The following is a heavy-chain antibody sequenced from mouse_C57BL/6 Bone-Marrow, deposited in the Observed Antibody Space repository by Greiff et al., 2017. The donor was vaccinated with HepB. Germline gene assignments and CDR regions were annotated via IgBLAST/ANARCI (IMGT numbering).Heavy chain of an antibody. V-gene: IGHV2-2*01. CDR3: ARDDSWYFDV. Sequence: VQLQQSGPGLVQPSQSLSITCTVSGFSLTSYGVHWVRQSPGKGLEWLGVIWSGGSTDYNAAFISRLSISKDNSKSQVFFKMNSLQADDTAIYYCARDDSWYFDVWGTGTTVTVSS. CDR1: GFSLTSYG. J-gene: IGHJ1*03. CDR2: IWSGGST.